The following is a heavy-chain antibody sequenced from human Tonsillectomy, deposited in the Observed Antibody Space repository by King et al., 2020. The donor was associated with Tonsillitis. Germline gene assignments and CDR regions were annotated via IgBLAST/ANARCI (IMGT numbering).Heavy chain of an antibody. D-gene: IGHD3-22*01. CDR3: ARGRRGDSGGYYKNLYWNY. CDR1: GGSISSYY. Sequence: QLQESGPGLVKPSETLSLTCTVSGGSISSYYWSGIRQPPGKGLEWSGYIYYTGSTHSNPSLKSRVTISVDTSKNQFSLKLSSVTAADTAVYYCARGRRGDSGGYYKNLYWNYWGQGTLVTVSS. V-gene: IGHV4-59*01. J-gene: IGHJ4*02. CDR2: IYYTGST.